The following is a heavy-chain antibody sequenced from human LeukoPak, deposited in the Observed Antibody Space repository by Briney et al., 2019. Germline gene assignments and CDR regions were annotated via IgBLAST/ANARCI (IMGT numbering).Heavy chain of an antibody. V-gene: IGHV4-30-2*01. CDR1: GGSISSGGYS. D-gene: IGHD3-16*02. CDR3: ARFNRKTNWFDP. Sequence: PSETLSLTCAVSGGSISSGGYSWSWIRQPPGKGLEWIGYIYHSGSTYYNPSLKSRVTISVDGSKNQFSLKLSSVTAADTAVYYYARFNRKTNWFDPWGQGTLVTVSS. CDR2: IYHSGST. J-gene: IGHJ5*02.